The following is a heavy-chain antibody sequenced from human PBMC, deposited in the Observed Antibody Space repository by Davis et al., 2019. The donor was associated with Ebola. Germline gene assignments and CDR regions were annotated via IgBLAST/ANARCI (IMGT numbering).Heavy chain of an antibody. J-gene: IGHJ6*02. CDR3: AKDQRSSYNYYYYYGMDV. V-gene: IGHV3-64*04. D-gene: IGHD6-6*01. Sequence: GESLKISCSASGFTFSSYAMHWVRQAPGKGLEYVSAISSNGGSTYYADSVKGRFTISRDNSKNTLYLQMNSLRAEDTAVYYCAKDQRSSYNYYYYYGMDVWGQGTTVTVSS. CDR1: GFTFSSYA. CDR2: ISSNGGST.